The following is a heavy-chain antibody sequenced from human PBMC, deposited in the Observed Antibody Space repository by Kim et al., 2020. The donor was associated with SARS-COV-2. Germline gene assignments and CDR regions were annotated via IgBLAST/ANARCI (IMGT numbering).Heavy chain of an antibody. V-gene: IGHV4-59*01. CDR3: AIDGYKKYYFDY. D-gene: IGHD3-22*01. J-gene: IGHJ4*02. Sequence: YSPHLKSRVTISVDTSKNQFSLKLSSVTAADTAVYYCAIDGYKKYYFDYWGQGTLVTVSS.